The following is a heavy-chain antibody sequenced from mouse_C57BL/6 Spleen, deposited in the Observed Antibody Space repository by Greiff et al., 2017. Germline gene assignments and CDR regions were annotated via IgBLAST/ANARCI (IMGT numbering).Heavy chain of an antibody. CDR2: LRNQANGYTT. CDR1: GFSFTDYY. CDR3: ARWGEGYAMDD. Sequence: EVKLVESGGGLVQPGGSLSFSCAASGFSFTDYYMSWVRQPPGKALELLGFLRNQANGYTTEYSASVKGRFTISRDNSQSILYLQMNALGAEDSSTDDCARWGEGYAMDDWGQGTSVTVSS. V-gene: IGHV7-3*01. J-gene: IGHJ4*01.